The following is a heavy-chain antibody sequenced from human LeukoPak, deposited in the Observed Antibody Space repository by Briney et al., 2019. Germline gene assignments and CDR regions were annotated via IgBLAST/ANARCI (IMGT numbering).Heavy chain of an antibody. Sequence: GESLKISCKASGYTFTNYWIGWVRQMPGKGVEWMGINNTGEYDTKYSPSFQGQVSISADKSITSAHLQWSRLKASDTAMYFCARRAGDGYNTYYFDYWGQGTLVTVSS. D-gene: IGHD5-24*01. CDR3: ARRAGDGYNTYYFDY. CDR1: GYTFTNYW. J-gene: IGHJ4*02. V-gene: IGHV5-51*01. CDR2: NNTGEYDT.